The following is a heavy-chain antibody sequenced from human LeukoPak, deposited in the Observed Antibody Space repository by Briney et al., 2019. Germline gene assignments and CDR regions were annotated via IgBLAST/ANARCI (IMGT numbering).Heavy chain of an antibody. D-gene: IGHD5-12*01. Sequence: SGPTLVNPTQTLTLTCTFSGFSLTTSGVGVGWIRQPPGKALEWLAIIYWDDDTRYRPSLRSRVTFTKDTSKNQAVLTMTNMDPVDTATYYCAHTSRDGSGYKVFDFWGQGILVTVSS. CDR2: IYWDDDT. J-gene: IGHJ4*02. CDR3: AHTSRDGSGYKVFDF. CDR1: GFSLTTSGVG. V-gene: IGHV2-5*02.